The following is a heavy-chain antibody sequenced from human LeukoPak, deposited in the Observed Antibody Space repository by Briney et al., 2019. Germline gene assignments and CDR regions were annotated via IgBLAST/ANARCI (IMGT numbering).Heavy chain of an antibody. V-gene: IGHV1-2*02. J-gene: IGHJ4*02. D-gene: IGHD3-22*01. CDR3: ARDKGRWLSTAYY. CDR1: GYTFTVYY. CDR2: INPKSGGT. Sequence: ASVKVSCKASGYTFTVYYMHWVRQAPGRGLEWMGWINPKSGGTNYAQKFQGRVTMTRDTSISTAYMELSRLRSDDTAVYYCARDKGRWLSTAYYWGQGTLVTVSS.